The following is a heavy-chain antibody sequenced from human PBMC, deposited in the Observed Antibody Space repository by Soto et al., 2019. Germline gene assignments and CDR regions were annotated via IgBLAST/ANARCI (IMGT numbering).Heavy chain of an antibody. CDR2: ISYDGSNK. CDR1: GFTFSSYA. D-gene: IGHD5-18*01. CDR3: AREGGQLWSY. J-gene: IGHJ4*02. V-gene: IGHV3-30-3*01. Sequence: GGSLRLSCAASGFTFSSYAMHWVRQAPGKGLEWVAVISYDGSNKYYADSVKGRFTISRDNSKNTLYLQMNSLRAEDTAVYYCAREGGQLWSYWGQGTLVTVSS.